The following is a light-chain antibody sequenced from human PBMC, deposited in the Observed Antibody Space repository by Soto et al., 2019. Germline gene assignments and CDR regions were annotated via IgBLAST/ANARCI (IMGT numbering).Light chain of an antibody. CDR3: QQTYSTPWT. CDR1: QSVNTY. Sequence: IQMTQSPSSLSASLGDRVTITCRASQSVNTYVHWYQQRPGRAPKLLIYGASNLQNGVPSRFSGDGSGTDFTLTISSLQVEDFATYHCQQTYSTPWTFGQGTKVEIK. J-gene: IGKJ1*01. V-gene: IGKV1-39*01. CDR2: GAS.